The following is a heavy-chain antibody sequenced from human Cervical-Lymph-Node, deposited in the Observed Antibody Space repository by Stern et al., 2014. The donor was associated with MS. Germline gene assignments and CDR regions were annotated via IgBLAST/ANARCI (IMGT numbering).Heavy chain of an antibody. CDR2: LNPSAGNT. J-gene: IGHJ4*02. Sequence: VKVSCXXSXXXXXSYFXXXXXQAPGQXLEWMGILNPSAGNTNYAQKFQGRVVMTSDTSTGTVYMELSSLRSEDTAVYYCARDEGADYWGQGTLVTVSS. CDR1: XXXXXSYF. CDR3: ARDEGADY. V-gene: IGHV1-46*01.